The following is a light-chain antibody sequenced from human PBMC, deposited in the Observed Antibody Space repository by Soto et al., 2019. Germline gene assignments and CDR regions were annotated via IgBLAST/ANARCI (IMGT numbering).Light chain of an antibody. V-gene: IGKV1-39*01. Sequence: DIQMTQSPSSLSASVGDRVTITCRASQSISSYLNWYKQKPGKAPKLLIYAASSLQSGVPSRFSGSGAGTDFTLTSSCLQPEDFACYYGQQSYSFPLGFGQGTRLDIK. CDR3: QQSYSFPLG. CDR1: QSISSY. CDR2: AAS. J-gene: IGKJ5*01.